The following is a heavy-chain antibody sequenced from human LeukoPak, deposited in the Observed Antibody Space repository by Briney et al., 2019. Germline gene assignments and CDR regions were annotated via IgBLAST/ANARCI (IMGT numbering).Heavy chain of an antibody. D-gene: IGHD3-9*01. V-gene: IGHV1-18*01. J-gene: IGHJ4*02. Sequence: GASVKVSCKASGYTFTSYGISWVRQAPGQGLEWMGWISAYNGNTNYAQKLQGRVTMTTDTSTSTAYMELRSLRSDDTAVYYCARLTPPDILTGYYKIHHFDYWGQGTLVTVSS. CDR2: ISAYNGNT. CDR3: ARLTPPDILTGYYKIHHFDY. CDR1: GYTFTSYG.